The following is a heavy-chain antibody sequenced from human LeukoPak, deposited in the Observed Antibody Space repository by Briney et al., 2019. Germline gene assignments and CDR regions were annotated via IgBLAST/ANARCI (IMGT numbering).Heavy chain of an antibody. Sequence: GGSLRLSCAASGFTFNTYSMNWVRQAPGKGLEWVSYITTRSAIYYADSVKGRFTISRDNAKDSLYLQMNSLRADDTAVYYCARVRGAGLQYYYMDVWGKGTTVTVSS. D-gene: IGHD1-26*01. CDR2: ITTRSAI. CDR3: ARVRGAGLQYYYMDV. V-gene: IGHV3-48*01. J-gene: IGHJ6*03. CDR1: GFTFNTYS.